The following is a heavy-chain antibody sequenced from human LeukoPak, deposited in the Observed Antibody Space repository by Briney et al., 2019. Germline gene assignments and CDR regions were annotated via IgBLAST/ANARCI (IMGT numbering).Heavy chain of an antibody. V-gene: IGHV3-74*01. CDR2: INSDGSST. Sequence: GRSLRLSCAASGFTFSNYWMHWVRQVPGKGLVWVSRINSDGSSTTYADSVKGRFTISRDNAKNTLYLQMNSLRAEDTAVYYCARDFFASGTPPYYFDYWGQGTLVTVSS. D-gene: IGHD2/OR15-2a*01. CDR3: ARDFFASGTPPYYFDY. CDR1: GFTFSNYW. J-gene: IGHJ4*02.